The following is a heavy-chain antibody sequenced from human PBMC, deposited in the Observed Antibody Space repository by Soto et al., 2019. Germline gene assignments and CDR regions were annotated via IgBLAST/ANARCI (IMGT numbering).Heavy chain of an antibody. CDR2: ISSSGTTI. V-gene: IGHV3-48*03. J-gene: IGHJ4*02. D-gene: IGHD3-10*01. Sequence: PGGSLRLSCAASGFTFSGYEMNWVRQAPGKGLEWVSYISSSGTTIYYADSVKGRFTISRDNAKNSLYLQMNSLRAEDTAVYYCARGRDGSLRYWGQGTLVTVSS. CDR1: GFTFSGYE. CDR3: ARGRDGSLRY.